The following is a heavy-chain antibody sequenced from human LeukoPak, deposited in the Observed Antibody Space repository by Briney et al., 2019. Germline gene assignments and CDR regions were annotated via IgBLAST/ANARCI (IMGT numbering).Heavy chain of an antibody. Sequence: GGSLRLSCAASGFTFDDYAMHWVRQAPGKGLEWVSGISWNSGSIGYADSVKGRFTISRDNAQNSLYLQMNSLRAEDTALYYCAKASAMIVVVSASDIWGQGTMVTVSS. CDR2: ISWNSGSI. J-gene: IGHJ3*02. V-gene: IGHV3-9*01. CDR1: GFTFDDYA. D-gene: IGHD3-22*01. CDR3: AKASAMIVVVSASDI.